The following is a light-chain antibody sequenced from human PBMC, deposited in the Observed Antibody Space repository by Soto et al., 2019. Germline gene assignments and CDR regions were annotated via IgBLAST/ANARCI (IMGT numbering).Light chain of an antibody. V-gene: IGKV3-11*01. CDR3: QQRNNLLT. Sequence: EVVLTQSPATLSLSPGERATLSCRASQNVGIYLAWDQQKPGQAPRLPIYDASNRATGIPARFSGSGSATDFTHTVNGHEAEGLAVYCCQQRNNLLTFGDGTQGASK. CDR1: QNVGIY. J-gene: IGKJ4*01. CDR2: DAS.